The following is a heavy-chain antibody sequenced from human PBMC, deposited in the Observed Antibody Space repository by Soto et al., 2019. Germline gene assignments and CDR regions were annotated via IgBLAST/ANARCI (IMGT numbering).Heavy chain of an antibody. J-gene: IGHJ6*02. V-gene: IGHV1-69*01. D-gene: IGHD2-2*01. CDR2: ILPIFGSP. CDR1: GGNVRRYA. Sequence: QLQLVQSGAEVKKPGSSVKVSCKASGGNVRRYAISWVRQAPGQGLEWMGGILPIFGSPSHAQKFRDRVTISADESTSTAYLELTSLTSEDTAIYYCVFGDCTSSSCSYYFYGLDVWGQGTTVTVSS. CDR3: VFGDCTSSSCSYYFYGLDV.